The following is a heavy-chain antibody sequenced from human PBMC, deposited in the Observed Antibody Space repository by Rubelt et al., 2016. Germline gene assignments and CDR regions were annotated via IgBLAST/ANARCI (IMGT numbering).Heavy chain of an antibody. CDR2: IDWDGDK. D-gene: IGHD4-23*01. Sequence: QVTLRESGPALVKPTQTLTLTCTFSGFSLNTNGMCVSWIRQPPGKALEWLARIDWDGDKYYNTSLETRLAIPKDSSKNQGVLTMTSMDPVDTATEYWARIRRGGAGYGGFPVDYWGKGTRVTVSS. CDR1: GFSLNTNGMC. CDR3: ARIRRGGAGYGGFPVDY. J-gene: IGHJ4*02. V-gene: IGHV2-70*15.